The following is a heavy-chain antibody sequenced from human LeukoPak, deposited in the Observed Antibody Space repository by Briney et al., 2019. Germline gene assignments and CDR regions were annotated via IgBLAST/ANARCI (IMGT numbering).Heavy chain of an antibody. V-gene: IGHV3-20*04. CDR2: INWNGGST. D-gene: IGHD3-10*01. CDR3: ASLGVFGDTSDY. CDR1: GFTFDDYG. Sequence: GGSLRLSCAASGFTFDDYGMSWVRQAPGKGLEWVSGINWNGGSTGYADSVKGRFTISRDNAKNTLYLQMNSLRAEDTAVYYCASLGVFGDTSDYWGQGTLVTVSS. J-gene: IGHJ4*02.